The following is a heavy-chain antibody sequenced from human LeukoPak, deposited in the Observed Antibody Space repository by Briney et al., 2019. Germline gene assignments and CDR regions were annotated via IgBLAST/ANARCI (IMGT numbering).Heavy chain of an antibody. CDR3: ASLNYHGSGSPFDY. J-gene: IGHJ4*02. D-gene: IGHD3-10*01. V-gene: IGHV4-59*01. CDR2: IFNSADI. CDR1: GVSISSNY. Sequence: SETLSLTCTVSGVSISSNYWSWIRQPPGEGLECIGYIFNSADIRYNPSLQSRVAISVDTSKNQFSLKLSSVTAADTAIYYCASLNYHGSGSPFDYWGQGMLVTVSS.